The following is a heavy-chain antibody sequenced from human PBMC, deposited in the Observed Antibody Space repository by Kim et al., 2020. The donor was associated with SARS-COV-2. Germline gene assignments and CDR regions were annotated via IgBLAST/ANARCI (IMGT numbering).Heavy chain of an antibody. CDR2: INPSGGST. V-gene: IGHV1-46*01. CDR1: GYTFTSYY. J-gene: IGHJ6*02. CDR3: ARVGIAARLKSYGMDV. D-gene: IGHD6-6*01. Sequence: ASVKVSCKASGYTFTSYYMHWVRQAPGQGLEWMGIINPSGGSTSYAQKFQGRVTMTRDTSTSTVYMELSSLRSEDTAVYYCARVGIAARLKSYGMDVWGQGTTVTVSS.